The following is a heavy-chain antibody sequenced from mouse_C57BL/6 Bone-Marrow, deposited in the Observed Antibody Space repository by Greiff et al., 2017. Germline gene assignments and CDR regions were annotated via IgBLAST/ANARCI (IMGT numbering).Heavy chain of an antibody. CDR2: ISDGGSYT. CDR1: GFTFSSYA. V-gene: IGHV5-4*03. J-gene: IGHJ4*01. Sequence: EVKLVESGGGLVKPGGSLKLSCAASGFTFSSYAMSWVRQTPEKRLEWVATISDGGSYTYYPDNVKGRCTISRDTAKNNLYLQMSHLKSEDTATDYCASTVGATGAMDYWGQGTTVTVSS. CDR3: ASTVGATGAMDY. D-gene: IGHD1-1*01.